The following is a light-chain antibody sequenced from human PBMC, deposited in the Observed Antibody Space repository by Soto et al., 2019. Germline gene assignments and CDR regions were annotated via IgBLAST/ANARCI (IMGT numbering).Light chain of an antibody. CDR1: QSVSSN. V-gene: IGKV3-15*01. Sequence: EIVMTQSPATLSVSPGERATLSCRASQSVSSNLAWYQQKPGQAPRLLIYGASTRATGIPARFSGSGSGTEFTLTISSLQSEDFAVYYCQQYNNWPSXTXGGGTKVDIK. CDR3: QQYNNWPSXT. CDR2: GAS. J-gene: IGKJ4*01.